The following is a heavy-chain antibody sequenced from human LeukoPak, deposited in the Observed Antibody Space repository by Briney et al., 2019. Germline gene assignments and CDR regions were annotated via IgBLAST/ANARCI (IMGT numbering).Heavy chain of an antibody. J-gene: IGHJ4*02. CDR1: GGSFSGYY. D-gene: IGHD3-10*01. V-gene: IGHV4-34*01. Sequence: PSETLSLTCAVYGGSFSGYYWSWIRQPPGKGLEWIGEINHSGSTNYNPSLKSRVTISVDTSRNQFSLKLSFVTAADTAVYYCARLAYYYGSGSYYKSPRGYFDYWGQGTLVTVSS. CDR2: INHSGST. CDR3: ARLAYYYGSGSYYKSPRGYFDY.